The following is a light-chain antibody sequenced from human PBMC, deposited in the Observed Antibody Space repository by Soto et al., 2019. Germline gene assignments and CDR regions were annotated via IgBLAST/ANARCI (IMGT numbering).Light chain of an antibody. Sequence: DIQMTQSPSTLSASVGDRVSIACRASQSISSSLAWYQQKPGKAPNLLIYDASSLESGVPSRFSGSGSGTEFTLSINSLQPQDFATYYCQQYHRYSWTFGQGTKVEIK. CDR3: QQYHRYSWT. CDR1: QSISSS. CDR2: DAS. V-gene: IGKV1-5*01. J-gene: IGKJ1*01.